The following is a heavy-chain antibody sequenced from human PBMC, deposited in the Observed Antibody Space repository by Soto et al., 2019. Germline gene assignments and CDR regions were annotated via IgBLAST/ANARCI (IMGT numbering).Heavy chain of an antibody. CDR1: GGTFSSYA. J-gene: IGHJ6*02. D-gene: IGHD4-4*01. Sequence: QVQLVQSGAEVKKPGSSVKVSCKASGGTFSSYAISWVRQAPGQGLEWMGGIIPIFGTPDYAQKFQGRVTITADEATSTAYMERGSLGSEDTAVYYCARQPTVTPYYYYGMDVWGQGTTVTVSS. V-gene: IGHV1-69*12. CDR2: IIPIFGTP. CDR3: ARQPTVTPYYYYGMDV.